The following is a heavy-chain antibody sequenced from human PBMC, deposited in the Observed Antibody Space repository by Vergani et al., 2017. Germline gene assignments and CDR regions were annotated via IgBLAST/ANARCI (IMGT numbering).Heavy chain of an antibody. CDR3: ARDPRGYGGGPGGYYYGMDV. CDR1: GATFRSNT. CDR2: IIPVLGKT. D-gene: IGHD2-21*01. V-gene: IGHV1-69*08. J-gene: IGHJ6*02. Sequence: QVQLVQPGAEVKKPGSSVKVSCKASGATFRSNTISWVRQVPGQGLEWMGRIIPVLGKTKYAQDFQGRLTITADTSTSTAYMELTSLRSQDTAVYYCARDPRGYGGGPGGYYYGMDVWGQGTTVTVSS.